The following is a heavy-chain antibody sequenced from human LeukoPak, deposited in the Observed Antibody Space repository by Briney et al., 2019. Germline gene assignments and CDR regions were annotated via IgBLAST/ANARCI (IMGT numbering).Heavy chain of an antibody. Sequence: SETLSLTCAVYGGSFSGYYWSWIRQPPGKGLEWIGEINHSGSTNYNPSLKSRVTISVDTSKNQFSLKPSSVTAADTAVYYCARGHCSSTSCYLDYWGQGTLVTVSS. CDR3: ARGHCSSTSCYLDY. CDR2: INHSGST. CDR1: GGSFSGYY. V-gene: IGHV4-34*01. J-gene: IGHJ4*02. D-gene: IGHD2-2*01.